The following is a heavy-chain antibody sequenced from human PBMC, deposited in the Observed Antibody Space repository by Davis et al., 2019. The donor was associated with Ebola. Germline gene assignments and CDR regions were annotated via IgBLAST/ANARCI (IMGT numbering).Heavy chain of an antibody. CDR2: INPSGGST. CDR3: ARDQYCSGGSCYSRLQGDYYYYYGMDV. Sequence: ASVKVSCKASGYTFTSYYMHWVRQAPGQGLEWMGIINPSGGSTGYAQKFQGRVTMSRSTSINTAYMELSSLRSEDTAVYYCARDQYCSGGSCYSRLQGDYYYYYGMDVWGQGTTVTVSS. D-gene: IGHD2-15*01. CDR1: GYTFTSYY. J-gene: IGHJ6*02. V-gene: IGHV1-46*01.